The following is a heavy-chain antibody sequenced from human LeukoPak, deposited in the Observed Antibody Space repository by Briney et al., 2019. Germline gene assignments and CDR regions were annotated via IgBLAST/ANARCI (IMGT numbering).Heavy chain of an antibody. CDR3: AREASPGRLDY. CDR1: GFTFSPYW. V-gene: IGHV3-74*01. Sequence: GGSLRLSCAASGFTFSPYWMHWVRQAPGKGLVWVSRINGDGSSTGYADSVKGRFTISRDNAKNTLYLQMNSLRAEDTAVCYCAREASPGRLDYWGQGTLVTVSS. CDR2: INGDGSST. J-gene: IGHJ4*02.